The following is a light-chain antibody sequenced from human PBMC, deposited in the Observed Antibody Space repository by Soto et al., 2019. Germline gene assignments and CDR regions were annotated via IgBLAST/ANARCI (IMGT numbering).Light chain of an antibody. CDR1: RDVGSD. V-gene: IGKV1-6*01. CDR2: AAS. J-gene: IGKJ1*01. Sequence: MTQSPSSLSASVGEKIIITCRASRDVGSDVSWYQQKPGQAPKLLIYAASNLYTGVPSRFSDSRSGTEFTLTISSLQPEDFASYYCLQDYGDSWTFGQGTKVEIE. CDR3: LQDYGDSWT.